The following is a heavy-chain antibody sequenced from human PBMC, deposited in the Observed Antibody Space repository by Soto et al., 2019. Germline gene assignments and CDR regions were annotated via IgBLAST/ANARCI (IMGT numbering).Heavy chain of an antibody. CDR1: GDTFTSYS. J-gene: IGHJ6*02. Sequence: GASVKVSCKASGDTFTSYSISWVRQAPGQGLEWMGGIIPMFGSPNYAQKFLGRATITADKSTRTAYMELNRLRCEDTAVYYCASATVVVVAAGYHYYAMDVWGQGTTVTVSS. V-gene: IGHV1-69*06. CDR3: ASATVVVVAAGYHYYAMDV. D-gene: IGHD2-15*01. CDR2: IIPMFGSP.